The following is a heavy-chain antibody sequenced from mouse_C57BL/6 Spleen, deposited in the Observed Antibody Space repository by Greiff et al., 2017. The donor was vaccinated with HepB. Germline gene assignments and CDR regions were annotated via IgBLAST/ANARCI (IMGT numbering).Heavy chain of an antibody. CDR2: IDPETGGT. CDR1: GYTFTDYE. D-gene: IGHD1-1*01. V-gene: IGHV1-15*01. J-gene: IGHJ3*01. CDR3: ARREDSYYYGSGGFAY. Sequence: VQLQQSGAELVRPGASVTLSCKASGYTFTDYEMHWVKQTPVHGLEWIGAIDPETGGTAYNQKFKGKAILTADKSSSTAYMELRSLTSEDYAVKYCARREDSYYYGSGGFAYWGQGTLVTVSA.